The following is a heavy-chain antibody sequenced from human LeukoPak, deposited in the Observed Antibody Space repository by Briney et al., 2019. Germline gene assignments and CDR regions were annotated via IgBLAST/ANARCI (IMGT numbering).Heavy chain of an antibody. CDR2: IEPAGSAT. Sequence: GGSLRLSCTASGFTFSSYWMTWVRQAPGKGLEWVANIEPAGSATYYVDSVKGRFTISRDNAKNLLYLQMNSLRAEDSAVYHCGRFGYVAAVDSWGQGALDTVSS. V-gene: IGHV3-7*01. CDR3: GRFGYVAAVDS. D-gene: IGHD2-15*01. CDR1: GFTFSSYW. J-gene: IGHJ4*02.